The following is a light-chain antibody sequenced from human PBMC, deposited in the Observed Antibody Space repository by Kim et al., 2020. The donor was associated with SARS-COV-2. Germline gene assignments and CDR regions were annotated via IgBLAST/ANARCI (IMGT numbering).Light chain of an antibody. J-gene: IGKJ2*01. Sequence: SLYPGERATPHGKASKSVGTYLAWYQQKPGQAPRLLIYAASNRATGIPARFSGSGSGTDFTLTISSLEPEDFVLYYCNQRRDWPNTFGQGTKLEI. CDR1: KSVGTY. V-gene: IGKV3-11*01. CDR3: NQRRDWPNT. CDR2: AAS.